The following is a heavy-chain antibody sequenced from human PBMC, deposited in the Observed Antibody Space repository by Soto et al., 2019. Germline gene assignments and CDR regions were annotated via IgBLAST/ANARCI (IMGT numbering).Heavy chain of an antibody. Sequence: PGGSLRLSCAASGFTFSSYSMNWVRQAPGKGLEWVSSISSSSSYIYYADSVKGRFTISRDNAKNSLYLQMNSLRAEDTAVYYCERVTSARVFYFGLDVWGQGPTVTVSS. D-gene: IGHD2-2*01. CDR2: ISSSSSYI. J-gene: IGHJ6*02. CDR1: GFTFSSYS. CDR3: ERVTSARVFYFGLDV. V-gene: IGHV3-21*01.